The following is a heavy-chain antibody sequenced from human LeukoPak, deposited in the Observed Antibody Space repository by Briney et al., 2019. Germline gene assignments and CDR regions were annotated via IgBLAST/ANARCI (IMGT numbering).Heavy chain of an antibody. CDR3: AKELNDFWSGYYLSTTSAGDY. D-gene: IGHD3-3*01. CDR2: IRYDGSNK. CDR1: GFSFGSYG. V-gene: IGHV3-30*02. J-gene: IGHJ4*02. Sequence: PGGSLRLSCAASGFSFGSYGMHWVRQAPGKGLEWVAFIRYDGSNKHYADSVKGRFTISRDNSKNTLYLQMNSLRAEDTAVYYCAKELNDFWSGYYLSTTSAGDYWGQGTLVTVSS.